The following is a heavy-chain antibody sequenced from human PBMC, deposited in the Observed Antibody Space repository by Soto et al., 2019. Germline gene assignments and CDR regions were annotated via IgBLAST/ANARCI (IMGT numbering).Heavy chain of an antibody. CDR1: GFTFSSYA. J-gene: IGHJ5*02. CDR2: ISYDGSNK. D-gene: IGHD2-2*01. CDR3: ARDGQDCSSTSCYLFYAFDP. Sequence: GGSLRLSCAASGFTFSSYAMHWVRQAPGKGLEWVAVISYDGSNKYYADSVKGRFTISRDNSKNTLYLQMNSLRAEDTAVYYCARDGQDCSSTSCYLFYAFDPWGQGTLVTVSS. V-gene: IGHV3-30-3*01.